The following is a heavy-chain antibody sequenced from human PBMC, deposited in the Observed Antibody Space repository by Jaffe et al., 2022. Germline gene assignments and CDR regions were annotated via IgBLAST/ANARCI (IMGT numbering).Heavy chain of an antibody. J-gene: IGHJ6*03. CDR1: GGSISSYY. CDR3: ARANGEWSYYMDV. V-gene: IGHV4-59*01. D-gene: IGHD3-10*01. CDR2: IYYSGST. Sequence: QVQLQESGPGLVKPSETLSLTCTVSGGSISSYYWSWIRQPPGKGLEWIGYIYYSGSTNYNPSLKSRVTISVDTSKNQFSLKLSSVTAADTAVYYCARANGEWSYYMDVWGKGTTVTVSS.